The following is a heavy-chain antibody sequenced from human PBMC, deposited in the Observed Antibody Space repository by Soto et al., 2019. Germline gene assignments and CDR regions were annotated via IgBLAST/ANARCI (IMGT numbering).Heavy chain of an antibody. CDR2: IIPIIGTP. D-gene: IGHD3-10*01. CDR3: ARDLEFRDGNISHLDY. Sequence: QVQLVQSGAEVKKPGSSVKVSCKASGGTFRNHVFSWVRQAPGQGLEWMGGIIPIIGTPNYAKKFQGRVTITADASTNTVYLEVNSQRSQDTAVYYCARDLEFRDGNISHLDYWGQGTLVTVSS. CDR1: GGTFRNHV. J-gene: IGHJ4*02. V-gene: IGHV1-69*01.